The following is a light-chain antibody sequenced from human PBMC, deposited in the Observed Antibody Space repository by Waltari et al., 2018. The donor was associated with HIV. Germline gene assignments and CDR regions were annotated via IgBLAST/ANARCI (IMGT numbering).Light chain of an antibody. V-gene: IGKV3-15*01. Sequence: IVMTQSPATLSVSPGERASLPCRASQSFSSNLAWYQQKPGQAPRLLIYGASTRATGIPARFSGSGSGTEFTLTISSLQSEDFAVYYCQQYNKWSPTFGQGTKVEIK. J-gene: IGKJ1*01. CDR2: GAS. CDR1: QSFSSN. CDR3: QQYNKWSPT.